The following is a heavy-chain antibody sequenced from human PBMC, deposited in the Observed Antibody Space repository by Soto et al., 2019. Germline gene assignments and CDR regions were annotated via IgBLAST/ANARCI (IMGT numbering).Heavy chain of an antibody. CDR1: GGTFSSYT. J-gene: IGHJ4*02. D-gene: IGHD3-10*01. CDR2: IIPILGIA. Sequence: QVQLVQSGAEVKKPGSSVKVSCKASGGTFSSYTISWVRQAPGQGLEWMGRIIPILGIANYAQKFQGSVTITADKSTSTAYMELSSLRSEDTAVYYCAREEYYYGSGAFLDYWGQGTRVTVSS. V-gene: IGHV1-69*08. CDR3: AREEYYYGSGAFLDY.